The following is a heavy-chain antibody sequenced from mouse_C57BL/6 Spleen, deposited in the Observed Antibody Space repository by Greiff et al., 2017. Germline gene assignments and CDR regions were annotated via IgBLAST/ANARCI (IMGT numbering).Heavy chain of an antibody. Sequence: VQGVESGAELVRPGTSVKVSCKASGYAFTNYLIEWVKQRPGQGLEWIGVINPGGGGTNYNEKFKGKATLTADKSSSTAYMQLSSLTSEDSAVYFCARGDYGRWWGQGTTLTVSS. CDR1: GYAFTNYL. J-gene: IGHJ2*01. CDR2: INPGGGGT. D-gene: IGHD1-1*01. V-gene: IGHV1-54*01. CDR3: ARGDYGRW.